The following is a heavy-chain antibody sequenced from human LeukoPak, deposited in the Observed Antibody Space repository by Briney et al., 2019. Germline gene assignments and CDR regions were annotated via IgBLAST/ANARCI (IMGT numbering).Heavy chain of an antibody. J-gene: IGHJ4*02. Sequence: PSETLSLTCAVYGGSFIGYYWSWIRQPPGKGLEWIGYIYYSGSTNYNPSLKSRVTISVDTSKNQFSLKLSSVTAADTAVYYCARSGIAAAGTFDYWGQGTLVTVSS. CDR2: IYYSGST. D-gene: IGHD6-13*01. CDR3: ARSGIAAAGTFDY. V-gene: IGHV4-59*08. CDR1: GGSFIGYY.